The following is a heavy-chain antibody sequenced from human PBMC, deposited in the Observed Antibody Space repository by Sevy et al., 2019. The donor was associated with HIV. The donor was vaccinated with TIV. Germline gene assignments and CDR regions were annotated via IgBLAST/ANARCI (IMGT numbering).Heavy chain of an antibody. CDR3: VVYDINAPRTLLSFDI. D-gene: IGHD1-20*01. CDR1: GYIFSDYN. V-gene: IGHV1-2*06. CDR2: INPNSGVT. J-gene: IGHJ3*02. Sequence: ASVKVSCKTTGYIFSDYNMHWVRQAPGQGLEWMALINPNSGVTIYAHNFRGRVSVTRDTSMGTAYMELSGLTSDDTAVYYCVVYDINAPRTLLSFDIWGQGTMVTVSS.